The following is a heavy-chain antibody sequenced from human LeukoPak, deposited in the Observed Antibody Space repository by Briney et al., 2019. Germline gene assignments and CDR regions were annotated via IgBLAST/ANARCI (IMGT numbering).Heavy chain of an antibody. D-gene: IGHD3-22*01. CDR3: ARIVYVDSSGREYHFDF. V-gene: IGHV4-39*01. CDR2: IYYSGST. CDR1: GGSISSSSHY. Sequence: SETLSLTCTVSGGSISSSSHYWGWIRQPPGKGLEWIGSIYYSGSTYYNLSLKSRVTISVDTSKNQFSLKLSSVTAADTAVYYCARIVYVDSSGREYHFDFWGQGTLVTVSS. J-gene: IGHJ4*02.